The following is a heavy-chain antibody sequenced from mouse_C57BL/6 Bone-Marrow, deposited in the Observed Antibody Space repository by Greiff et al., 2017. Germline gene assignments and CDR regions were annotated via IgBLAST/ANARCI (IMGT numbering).Heavy chain of an antibody. CDR1: GYTFTSYW. D-gene: IGHD1-1*01. CDR2: INPSNGGT. Sequence: QVQLQQPGTELVKPGASVKLSCKASGYTFTSYWMHWVKQRPGQGLEWIGNINPSNGGTNYNEKFKSKATLTVDKSSSTAYMQLSSLTSEDSAVYYCAREKGYYGSSYWYFDVWGTGTTVTVSS. V-gene: IGHV1-53*01. J-gene: IGHJ1*03. CDR3: AREKGYYGSSYWYFDV.